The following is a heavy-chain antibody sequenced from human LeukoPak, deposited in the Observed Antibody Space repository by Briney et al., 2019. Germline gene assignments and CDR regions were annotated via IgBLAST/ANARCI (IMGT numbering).Heavy chain of an antibody. CDR3: ARRSYSDY. CDR1: GYSISSGYY. J-gene: IGHJ4*02. V-gene: IGHV4-38-2*01. Sequence: SETLSLTCAVSGYSISSGYYWGWIRQPPGKGLEWIGSIYHSGSTYYNPSLKSRVTISVDTSKNQFSLKLSSVTAAGTAVYYCARRSYSDYWGQGTLVTVSS. CDR2: IYHSGST.